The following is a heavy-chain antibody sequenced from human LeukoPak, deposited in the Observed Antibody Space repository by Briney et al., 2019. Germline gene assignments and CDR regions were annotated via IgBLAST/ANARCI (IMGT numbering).Heavy chain of an antibody. V-gene: IGHV5-51*01. CDR3: ARHRKDIGFDS. CDR2: IYPDDSDT. D-gene: IGHD2-15*01. J-gene: IGHJ4*02. Sequence: GESLKISCNGSGYXFSSYGICWVRQMPGKGLEWMGIIYPDDSDTRYSPSFQGQVTISADKSISTAYLQWSSLKASDTAMYYCARHRKDIGFDSWGQGTLVTVSS. CDR1: GYXFSSYG.